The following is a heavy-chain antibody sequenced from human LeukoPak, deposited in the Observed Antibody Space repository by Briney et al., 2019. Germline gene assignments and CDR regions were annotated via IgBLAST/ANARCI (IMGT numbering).Heavy chain of an antibody. CDR2: ISYTGTYI. CDR3: VRDRGTYRPIDY. V-gene: IGHV3-21*04. J-gene: IGHJ4*02. CDR1: GFTFSSYS. D-gene: IGHD1-26*01. Sequence: PGGSLRLSCAASGFTFSSYSMTWVRQAPGKGLEWVSSISYTGTYIYYADSVKGRFTISRDNAQNSVYLQMNSLRAEDTAVYYCVRDRGTYRPIDYWGQGTLVTVSS.